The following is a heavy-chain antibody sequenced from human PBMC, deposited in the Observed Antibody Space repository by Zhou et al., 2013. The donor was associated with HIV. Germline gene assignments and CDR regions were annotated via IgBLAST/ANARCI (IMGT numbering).Heavy chain of an antibody. D-gene: IGHD3-10*01. CDR1: GYSFSTYG. CDR3: ARVPILKHYYGSGVIDGSDY. V-gene: IGHV1-3*02. CDR2: SNAGNGNT. J-gene: IGHJ4*02. Sequence: QVQLMQSGGEVKKPGTSVKVSCKASGYSFSTYGINWVRQAPGQRLEWMGWSNAGNGNTKYSQEFQGRVTITRDTSASTAYMELSSLRSEDMAVYYCARVPILKHYYGSGVIDGSDYWGQGTLVTVSS.